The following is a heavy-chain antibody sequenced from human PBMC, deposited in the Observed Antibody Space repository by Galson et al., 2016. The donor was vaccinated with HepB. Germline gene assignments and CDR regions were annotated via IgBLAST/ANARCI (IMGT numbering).Heavy chain of an antibody. Sequence: SLRLSCAASGFAFDNYVMTWVRQTPGKGLEWISAISGGGDRTYHADSVKGRFTISRDNSKNTLYLHMISLRAEDTAMYYCAKAETTVTFSPFDYWGQGTLVAVSS. J-gene: IGHJ4*02. D-gene: IGHD4-17*01. CDR2: ISGGGDRT. CDR1: GFAFDNYV. V-gene: IGHV3-23*01. CDR3: AKAETTVTFSPFDY.